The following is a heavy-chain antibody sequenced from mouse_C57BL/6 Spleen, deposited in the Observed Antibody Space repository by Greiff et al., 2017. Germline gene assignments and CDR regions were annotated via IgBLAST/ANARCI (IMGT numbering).Heavy chain of an antibody. D-gene: IGHD1-1*01. J-gene: IGHJ4*01. CDR2: INPGSGGT. V-gene: IGHV1-54*01. CDR1: GYAFTNYL. Sequence: QVQLKQSGAELVRPGTSVKVSCKASGYAFTNYLIEWVKQRPGQGLEWIGVINPGSGGTNYNEKFKGKATLTADKSSSTAYMQLSSLTSEDSAVYFCARKTTVGDYWGQGTSVTVSS. CDR3: ARKTTVGDY.